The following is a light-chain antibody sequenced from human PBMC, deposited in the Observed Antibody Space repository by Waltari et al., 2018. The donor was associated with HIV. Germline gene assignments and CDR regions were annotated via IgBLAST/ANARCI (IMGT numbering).Light chain of an antibody. Sequence: QSVLTQPPSASGTPGQRVTISCSGSSSNIGTFYVYWYQQLPGTAPKLLIYRNNQRPSGVPDRFSGSKSGTSAFLAISGLRSEDEADYYCAAWDDSLSRPVFGGGTKLTVL. V-gene: IGLV1-47*01. CDR1: SSNIGTFY. CDR2: RNN. J-gene: IGLJ3*02. CDR3: AAWDDSLSRPV.